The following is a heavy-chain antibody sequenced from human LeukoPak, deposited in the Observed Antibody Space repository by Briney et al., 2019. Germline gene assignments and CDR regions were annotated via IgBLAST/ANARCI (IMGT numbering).Heavy chain of an antibody. CDR2: INDGGST. J-gene: IGHJ6*02. CDR3: ARRYFDWLLYNGGYYHYYYGMDV. CDR1: GGSISSSSYD. D-gene: IGHD3-9*01. V-gene: IGHV4-39*07. Sequence: SETLSLTCTVSGGSISSSSYDWGWIRQPPGKGLEWIGEINDGGSTNYNPSLKSRVTISVDTSKNQFSLRLSSVTAADTAVYYCARRYFDWLLYNGGYYHYYYGMDVWGQGTTVTVSS.